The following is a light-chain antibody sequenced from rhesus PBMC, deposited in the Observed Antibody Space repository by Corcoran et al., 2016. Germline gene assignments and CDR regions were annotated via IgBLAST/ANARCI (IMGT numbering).Light chain of an antibody. CDR3: CSYAGSYTFV. V-gene: IGLV2-32*01. J-gene: IGLJ6*01. CDR2: EVS. CDR1: SSDIGGYNY. Sequence: QAALTQPRSVSGSPGQSVTISCTGTSSDIGGYNYVSWYQQHPGTAPKLMIYEVSKRPSGVSDCFSGSKSGNTASLTISGLQAEDEADYYCCSYAGSYTFVFGSGTKLTVL.